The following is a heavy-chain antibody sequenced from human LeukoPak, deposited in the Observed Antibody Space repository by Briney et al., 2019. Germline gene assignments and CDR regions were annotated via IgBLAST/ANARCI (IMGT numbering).Heavy chain of an antibody. CDR2: ISSSGRYM. J-gene: IGHJ4*02. CDR1: GFIFNSYS. Sequence: GGSLRLSCAASGFIFNSYSMNWVRQAPGKGLEWVSSISSSGRYMYYADSVKGRFTISRDNAKNSLYLQINSLRAEDTAVYYCARVQGEQWLVYSFDYWGQGTLVTVSS. CDR3: ARVQGEQWLVYSFDY. V-gene: IGHV3-21*01. D-gene: IGHD6-19*01.